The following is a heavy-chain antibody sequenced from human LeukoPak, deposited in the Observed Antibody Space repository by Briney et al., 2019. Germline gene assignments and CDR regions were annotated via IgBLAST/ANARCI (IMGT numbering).Heavy chain of an antibody. CDR1: GGSISSYY. CDR2: IYYSGST. D-gene: IGHD2-2*02. J-gene: IGHJ6*02. CDR3: ARLSCSSTSCYMFSHFYYYGMDV. V-gene: IGHV4-59*08. Sequence: SETLSLTCTVSGGSISSYYWSWIRQPPGKGLEWIGYIYYSGSTNYNPSLKSRVTISVDTSKNQFSLKLSSVTAADTAVYYCARLSCSSTSCYMFSHFYYYGMDVWGQGTTVTVSS.